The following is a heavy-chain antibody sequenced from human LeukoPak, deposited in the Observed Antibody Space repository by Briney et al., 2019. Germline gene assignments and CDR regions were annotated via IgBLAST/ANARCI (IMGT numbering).Heavy chain of an antibody. CDR2: IKQDGSEK. CDR3: ARYRGSGCFDP. CDR1: GFXFSNYW. Sequence: PGGSLRLSCAASGFXFSNYWMTWVRQAPGKGLQWVANIKQDGSEKYYVDSLKGRFTIFRDNARSSLYLQMSSLRAEDTAVYYCARYRGSGCFDPWGQGTLVTVSS. J-gene: IGHJ5*02. V-gene: IGHV3-7*04. D-gene: IGHD6-19*01.